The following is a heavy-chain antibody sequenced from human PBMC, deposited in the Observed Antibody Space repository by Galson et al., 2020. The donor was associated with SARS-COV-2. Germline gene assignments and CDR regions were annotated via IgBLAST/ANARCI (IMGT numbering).Heavy chain of an antibody. CDR2: ISYDGSNN. Sequence: HGARQAPGKGLEWVAVISYDGSNNYYADSVTGRFTISRDNSKNTLYLQMNSLRAEDTAVYYCAKLSYSGSFQGIDYWCQGTLVTVAS. CDR3: AKLSYSGSFQGIDY. J-gene: IGHJ4*02. D-gene: IGHD1-26*01. V-gene: IGHV3-30*18.